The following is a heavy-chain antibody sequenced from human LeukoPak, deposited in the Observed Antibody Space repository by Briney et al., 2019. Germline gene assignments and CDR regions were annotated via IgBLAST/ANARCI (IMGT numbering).Heavy chain of an antibody. D-gene: IGHD5-12*01. CDR2: IYNDGTT. CDR1: GFTVSSNY. CDR3: AKDLSGSLDY. J-gene: IGHJ4*02. Sequence: PGGSLRLSCAASGFTVSSNYMGWVRQAPGKGLQWVSVIYNDGTTYYADSVKGRFTISRDNSKNMLYLQMNSLRAEDTAVYYCAKDLSGSLDYWGQGTLVTVSS. V-gene: IGHV3-53*05.